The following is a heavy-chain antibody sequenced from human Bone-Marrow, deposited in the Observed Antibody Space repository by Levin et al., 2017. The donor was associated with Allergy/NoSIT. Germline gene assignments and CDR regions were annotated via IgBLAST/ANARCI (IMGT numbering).Heavy chain of an antibody. J-gene: IGHJ4*02. CDR2: IYSSGST. D-gene: IGHD6-13*01. CDR1: GGSISSGGFF. Sequence: LRLSCTVSGGSISSGGFFWSWIRQHPGKGLEWIGYIYSSGSTYYNPSLKSRVIISVDTSKNQFSLKLSSVTAADTAVYYCARDSIAAAVDYWGQGTLVTVSS. V-gene: IGHV4-31*03. CDR3: ARDSIAAAVDY.